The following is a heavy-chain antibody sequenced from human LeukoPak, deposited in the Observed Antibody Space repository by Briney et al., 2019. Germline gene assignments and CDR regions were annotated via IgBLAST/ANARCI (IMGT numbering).Heavy chain of an antibody. J-gene: IGHJ5*02. D-gene: IGHD2-2*03. CDR1: GGSISSYY. V-gene: IGHV4-59*01. CDR3: AMEIVNGVSFDP. Sequence: SETLSLTCTVSGGSISSYYWSWIRQPPGKGLEWIGYIYYSGSTNYNPSLKSRVTISVDTSKNQFSLKLSSVTAADTAVYYCAMEIVNGVSFDPWGQGTLVTVSS. CDR2: IYYSGST.